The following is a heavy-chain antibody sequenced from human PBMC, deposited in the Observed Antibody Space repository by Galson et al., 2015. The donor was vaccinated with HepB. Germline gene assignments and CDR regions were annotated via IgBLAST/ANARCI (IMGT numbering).Heavy chain of an antibody. CDR1: GFTFSIYS. CDR3: ARDPAARDS. CDR2: ITDNGDV. J-gene: IGHJ4*02. Sequence: SLRLSCAASGFTFSIYSMNWVRQAPGKGLEWVSSITDNGDVYYAVSVKGRFSISRDNAQNSLYLQMSSLRAEDTAMYYCARDPAARDSWGQGTLVTVSS. D-gene: IGHD6-13*01. V-gene: IGHV3-21*01.